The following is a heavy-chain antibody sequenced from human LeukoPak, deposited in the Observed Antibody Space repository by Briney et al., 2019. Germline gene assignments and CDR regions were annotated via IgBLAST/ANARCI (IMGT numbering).Heavy chain of an antibody. Sequence: GGSLRLSCVASGFPFSSYWMTWVRQAPGKGLEFVANIKEDGSEIFYLDSVKGRFTISRDNAKNSLYLQMNSLRVEDTAVYYCGRSPDGVDNWGQGTLVTVSS. CDR3: GRSPDGVDN. CDR1: GFPFSSYW. V-gene: IGHV3-7*01. D-gene: IGHD3-10*01. J-gene: IGHJ4*02. CDR2: IKEDGSEI.